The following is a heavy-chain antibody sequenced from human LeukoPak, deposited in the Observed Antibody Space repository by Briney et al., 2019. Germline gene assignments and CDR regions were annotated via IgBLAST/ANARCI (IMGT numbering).Heavy chain of an antibody. CDR2: INPNSGGT. J-gene: IGHJ4*02. V-gene: IGHV1-2*02. CDR3: ARSMGSSSWKPFDY. CDR1: GYTFTGYY. D-gene: IGHD6-13*01. Sequence: ASVKVSCKASGYTFTGYYMHWVRQASGQGLEWMGWINPNSGGTNYAQKFQGRVTMTRDTSISTAYMELSRLRSDDTAVYYCARSMGSSSWKPFDYWGQGTLVTVSS.